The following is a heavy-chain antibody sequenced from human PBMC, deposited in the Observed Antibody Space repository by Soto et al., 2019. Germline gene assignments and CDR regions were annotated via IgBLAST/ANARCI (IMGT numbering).Heavy chain of an antibody. CDR3: ARDYDILTGYYGYFDY. J-gene: IGHJ4*02. CDR1: GFTFSSYG. CDR2: ICYDGSNK. D-gene: IGHD3-9*01. Sequence: PGGSLRLSCAASGFTFSSYGMHWVRQAPGKGLEWVAVICYDGSNKYYADSVKGRFTISRDNSKNTLYLQMNSLRAEDTAVYYCARDYDILTGYYGYFDYWGQGTLVTVSS. V-gene: IGHV3-33*01.